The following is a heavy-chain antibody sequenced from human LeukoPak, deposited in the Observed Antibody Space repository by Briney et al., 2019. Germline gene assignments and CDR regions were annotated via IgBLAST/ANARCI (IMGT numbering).Heavy chain of an antibody. J-gene: IGHJ3*02. CDR2: ISAYNGNT. CDR3: ARRGYLLRYFDWLPEPHAFDI. Sequence: ASVKVSCKASGYTFTSYGISWVRQAPGQGLEWMGWISAYNGNTNYAQKLQGRVTMTTDTSTSTAYMELSSLRSEDTAVYYCARRGYLLRYFDWLPEPHAFDIWGQGTMVTVSP. CDR1: GYTFTSYG. D-gene: IGHD3-9*01. V-gene: IGHV1-18*01.